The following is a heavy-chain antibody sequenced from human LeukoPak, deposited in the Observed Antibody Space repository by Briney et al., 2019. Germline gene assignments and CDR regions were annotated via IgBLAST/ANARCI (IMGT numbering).Heavy chain of an antibody. J-gene: IGHJ4*02. CDR1: GGSISSGGYS. CDR2: IYHSGST. V-gene: IGHV4-30-2*01. D-gene: IGHD5-18*01. CDR3: ARGLPHRYYFDY. Sequence: SGTLSLTCAVSGGSISSGGYSWSWIRQPPGKGLEWIGYIYHSGSTYYNPSLKSRVTISVDRPKNQFSLKLSSVTAADTAVYYCARGLPHRYYFDYWGQGTLVTVSS.